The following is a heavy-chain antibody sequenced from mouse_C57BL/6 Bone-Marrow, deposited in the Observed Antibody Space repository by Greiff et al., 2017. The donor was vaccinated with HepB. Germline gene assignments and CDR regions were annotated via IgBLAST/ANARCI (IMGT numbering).Heavy chain of an antibody. CDR2: IYPGSGST. CDR3: ARRGTTVVATNFDY. V-gene: IGHV1-55*01. CDR1: GYTFTSYW. J-gene: IGHJ2*01. D-gene: IGHD1-1*01. Sequence: VKLQQPGAELVKPGASVKMSCKASGYTFTSYWITWVKQRPGQGLEWIGDIYPGSGSTNYNEKFKSKATLTVDTSSSTAYMQLSSLTSEDSAVYYCARRGTTVVATNFDYWGQGTTLTVSS.